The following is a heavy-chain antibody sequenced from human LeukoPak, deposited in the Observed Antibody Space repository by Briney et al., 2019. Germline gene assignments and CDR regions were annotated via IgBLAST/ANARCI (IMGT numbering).Heavy chain of an antibody. J-gene: IGHJ4*02. CDR2: IYYSGST. D-gene: IGHD3-10*01. Sequence: SQTLSLTCTVSGGSNSSGDYYWSWIRQPPGKGLEWIGYIYYSGSTYYNPSLKSRVTISVDTSKNQFSLKLSSVTAADTAVYYCARGGWFGDYFDYWGQGTLVTVSS. V-gene: IGHV4-30-4*01. CDR1: GGSNSSGDYY. CDR3: ARGGWFGDYFDY.